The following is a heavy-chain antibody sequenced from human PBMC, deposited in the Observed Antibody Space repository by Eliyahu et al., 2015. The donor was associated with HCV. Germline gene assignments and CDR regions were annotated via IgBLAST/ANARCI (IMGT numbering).Heavy chain of an antibody. CDR1: GGPTSSGGYS. CDR2: IYYSGGT. J-gene: IGHJ4*02. CDR3: ARDGGILGVDY. D-gene: IGHD1-14*01. V-gene: IGHV4-31*03. Sequence: QVQLQESGPGLVKPSQTLSLTCTVSGGPTSSGGYSGAWFPQHPGKGLEWIGYIYYSGGTYYNPSLKSRLTISVDTSKNQFSLKLTSVTAADTAVYYCARDGGILGVDYWGQGTLVTVSS.